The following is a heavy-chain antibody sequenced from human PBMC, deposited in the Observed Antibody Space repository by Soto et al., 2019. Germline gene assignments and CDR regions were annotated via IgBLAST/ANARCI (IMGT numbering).Heavy chain of an antibody. V-gene: IGHV2-5*02. Sequence: QITLKESGPTLVKPTQTLTLTCTFSGFSLSTSGVGVGWIRQPPGKALEWLALIYWDDDKRYSPSLKSRLTTXKXTYXNQVVLTMTNMDPVATATYYCAHSEYGSGTVAFDIWGQGTMVTVSS. D-gene: IGHD3-10*01. CDR1: GFSLSTSGVG. CDR3: AHSEYGSGTVAFDI. J-gene: IGHJ3*02. CDR2: IYWDDDK.